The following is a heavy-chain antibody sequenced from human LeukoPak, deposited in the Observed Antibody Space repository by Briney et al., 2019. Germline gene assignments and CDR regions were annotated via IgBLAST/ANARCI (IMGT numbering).Heavy chain of an antibody. Sequence: GGSLTLSCAASGFISSVFAMVWVRQPSGKGLEWLGHLRSQAQNHATTSAASANGMITTSRDDPQTTPFLETPSLTAEDPAVHYCGRDYYSALDVWGQGTTVTVSS. V-gene: IGHV3-73*01. CDR1: GFISSVFA. CDR2: LRSQAQNHAT. J-gene: IGHJ6*02. D-gene: IGHD2-21*02. CDR3: GRDYYSALDV.